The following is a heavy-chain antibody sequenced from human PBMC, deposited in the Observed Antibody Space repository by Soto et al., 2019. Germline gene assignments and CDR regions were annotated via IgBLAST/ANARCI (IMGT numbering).Heavy chain of an antibody. Sequence: GGSLRLSCAASGFTFSSYAMSWVRQAPGKGLEWVSAISGSGGSTYYADSVKGRFTISRDNSKNTLYLQMNSLRAEDTAVYYCAKAPGYDFRPAYYFDYWGQGTLVTVSS. CDR2: ISGSGGST. J-gene: IGHJ4*02. CDR1: GFTFSSYA. D-gene: IGHD3-3*01. CDR3: AKAPGYDFRPAYYFDY. V-gene: IGHV3-23*01.